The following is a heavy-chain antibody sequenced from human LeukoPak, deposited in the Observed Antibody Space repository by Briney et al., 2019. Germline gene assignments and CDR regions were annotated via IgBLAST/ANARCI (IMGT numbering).Heavy chain of an antibody. CDR3: ARIRRDGYNYDY. Sequence: SETLSLTCTVSGGSISSGDYYWSWIRQPPGKDLEWIGYIYYSGSTYYNPSLKSRVTISVDTSKNQFSLKLSSVTAADTAVYYCARIRRDGYNYDYWGQGTLVTVSS. D-gene: IGHD5-24*01. V-gene: IGHV4-30-4*01. J-gene: IGHJ4*02. CDR1: GGSISSGDYY. CDR2: IYYSGST.